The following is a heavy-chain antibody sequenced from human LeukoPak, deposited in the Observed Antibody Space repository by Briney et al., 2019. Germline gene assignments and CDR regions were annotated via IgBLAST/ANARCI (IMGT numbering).Heavy chain of an antibody. D-gene: IGHD6-13*01. CDR2: ISAYNGNT. J-gene: IGHJ4*02. CDR3: ARDSSSSSWYEPYDY. V-gene: IGHV1-18*01. Sequence: GSVKVICKASGYTFTSYGISWVRHAPGQGLEWMGWISAYNGNTNYAQKLQGRVTMTTDTSTSTAYMELRSLRSDDTAVYYCARDSSSSSWYEPYDYWGQGTLVTVSS. CDR1: GYTFTSYG.